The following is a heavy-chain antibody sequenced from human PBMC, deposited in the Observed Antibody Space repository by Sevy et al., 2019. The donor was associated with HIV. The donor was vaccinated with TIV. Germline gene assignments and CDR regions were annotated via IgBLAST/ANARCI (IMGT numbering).Heavy chain of an antibody. D-gene: IGHD2-2*01. J-gene: IGHJ3*02. CDR1: GGSISSYY. CDR2: IYYSGST. Sequence: SETLSLTCTVSGGSISSYYWSWIRQPPGKGLEWIGYIYYSGSTNYNPSLKSRVTISVDTSKNQFSLKLSSVTAADTAVYYCARHDTLGYCSSTSCPMGWNAFDIWGQGTMVTVSS. V-gene: IGHV4-59*08. CDR3: ARHDTLGYCSSTSCPMGWNAFDI.